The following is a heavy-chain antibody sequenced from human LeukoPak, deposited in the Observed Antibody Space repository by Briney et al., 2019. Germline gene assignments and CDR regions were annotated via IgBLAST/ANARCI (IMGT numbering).Heavy chain of an antibody. J-gene: IGHJ4*02. CDR2: MHPNTGDT. Sequence: ASVKVSCKTSGYTFTDEYIHWVRQAPGHGLECMVWMHPNTGDTVYVQKFQGRVSFTRDTSISTAYMELHRLRSDDTAVYYCVRHLTDPTSGDYWGQGTLVTVSS. V-gene: IGHV1-2*02. D-gene: IGHD1-14*01. CDR3: VRHLTDPTSGDY. CDR1: GYTFTDEY.